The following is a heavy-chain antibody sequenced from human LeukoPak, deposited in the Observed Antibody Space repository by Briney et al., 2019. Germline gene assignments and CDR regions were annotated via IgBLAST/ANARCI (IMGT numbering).Heavy chain of an antibody. CDR3: VKEYFGKLDP. CDR1: GFTFSNYN. CDR2: ISSSSSTI. Sequence: PGGSLRLSCAASGFTFSNYNMNWVRQAPGKGLEWVSYISSSSSTIYYADSVRGRFTISRDNAKNSLYLQMNSLRAEDTAVYYCVKEYFGKLDPWGQGTLVAVSS. D-gene: IGHD3-10*01. J-gene: IGHJ5*02. V-gene: IGHV3-48*01.